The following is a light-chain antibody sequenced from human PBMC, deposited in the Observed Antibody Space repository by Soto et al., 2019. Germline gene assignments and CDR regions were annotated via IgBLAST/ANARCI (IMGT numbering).Light chain of an antibody. CDR3: QQYGSSPRT. J-gene: IGKJ1*01. CDR1: QSVSSNL. V-gene: IGKV3-20*01. Sequence: EIVITQSPSTLSLSPGERATLSCRASQSVSSNLLAWYQQKPGQAPRLLIYGASSRATGIPDRFSGSGSGTDFTLTISRLEPEDFAVYYCQQYGSSPRTFGQGTKVDI. CDR2: GAS.